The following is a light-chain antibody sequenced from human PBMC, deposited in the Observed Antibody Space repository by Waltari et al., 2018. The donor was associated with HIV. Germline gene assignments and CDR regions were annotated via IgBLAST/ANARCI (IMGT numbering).Light chain of an antibody. J-gene: IGLJ2*01. CDR2: QDV. V-gene: IGLV3-25*03. Sequence: SYELTQPPSVSVSPGQTARITCSGDALPKQYAHWYQQKPGQAPVLIIYQDVKRPSGIPERFSGSSSGTTLTLTISGVQAEDEADYYCQSADSSGSYVIFGGGTKLTVL. CDR1: ALPKQY. CDR3: QSADSSGSYVI.